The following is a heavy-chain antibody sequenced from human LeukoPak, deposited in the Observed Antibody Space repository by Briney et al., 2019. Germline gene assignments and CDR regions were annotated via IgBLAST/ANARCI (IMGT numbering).Heavy chain of an antibody. CDR2: ISISGDDT. V-gene: IGHV3-23*01. Sequence: GGSLRLSCAASGFTFSSYAMTWIRQAPGKGLQWVSSISISGDDTHYADSVQGRFTIYRDNSRNTLYLQMNRLRVDDTAVYYCANEIRPNNYWGQGTLVTVSS. CDR3: ANEIRPNNY. J-gene: IGHJ4*02. CDR1: GFTFSSYA.